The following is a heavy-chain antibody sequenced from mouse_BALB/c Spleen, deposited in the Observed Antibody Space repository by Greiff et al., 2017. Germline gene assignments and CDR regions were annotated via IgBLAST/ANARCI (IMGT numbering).Heavy chain of an antibody. CDR1: GYSITSDYA. CDR3: ARSYGYWYFDV. CDR2: ISYSGST. V-gene: IGHV3-2*02. Sequence: EVMLVESGPGLVKPSQSLSLTCTVTGYSITSDYAWNWIRQFPGNKLEWMGYISYSGSTSYNPSLKSRISITRDTSKNQFFLQLNSVTTEDTATYYCARSYGYWYFDVWGAGTTVTVSS. D-gene: IGHD1-1*01. J-gene: IGHJ1*01.